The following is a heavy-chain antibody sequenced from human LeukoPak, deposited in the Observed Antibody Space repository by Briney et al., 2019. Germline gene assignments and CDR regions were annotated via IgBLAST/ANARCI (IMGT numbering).Heavy chain of an antibody. CDR2: IIPIFGTA. V-gene: IGHV1-69*13. Sequence: SVKVSCKASGGTFSSYAISWVRQAPGQGLEWMGGIIPIFGTANYAQKFQGRVTITADESTSTAYMELSSLRSEDTAVYYCARLWGPFGVVTFDYWGQGTLVTVSS. D-gene: IGHD3-3*01. CDR1: GGTFSSYA. CDR3: ARLWGPFGVVTFDY. J-gene: IGHJ4*02.